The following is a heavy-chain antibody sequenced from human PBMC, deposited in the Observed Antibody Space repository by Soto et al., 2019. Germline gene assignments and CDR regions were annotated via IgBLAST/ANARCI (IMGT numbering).Heavy chain of an antibody. CDR2: IYYSGRT. CDR1: GGSISSGGYY. V-gene: IGHV4-31*03. Sequence: QVQLQESGPGLVKPSQTLSLTCTVSGGSISSGGYYWSWIRQHPGKGLEWIGYIYYSGRTYYNPSLKSRVTISVDTSKNQFSLKLSSVTAADTAVYYCATRPGLRFLTDAFDIWGQGTMVTVSS. J-gene: IGHJ3*02. CDR3: ATRPGLRFLTDAFDI. D-gene: IGHD4-17*01.